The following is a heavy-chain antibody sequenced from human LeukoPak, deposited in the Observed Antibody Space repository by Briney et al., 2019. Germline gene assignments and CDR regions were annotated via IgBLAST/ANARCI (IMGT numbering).Heavy chain of an antibody. D-gene: IGHD3-22*01. CDR3: ARDLLQMGYDSSGYYSRAFDY. J-gene: IGHJ4*02. CDR1: GFTFSSYE. Sequence: GGSLRLSCAASGFTFSSYEMNWVRQAPGKGLEWVSYISSSGSTIYYADSVKGRFTISRDNAKNSLYLQMNSLRAEDTAVYYCARDLLQMGYDSSGYYSRAFDYWGQGTLVTVSS. V-gene: IGHV3-48*03. CDR2: ISSSGSTI.